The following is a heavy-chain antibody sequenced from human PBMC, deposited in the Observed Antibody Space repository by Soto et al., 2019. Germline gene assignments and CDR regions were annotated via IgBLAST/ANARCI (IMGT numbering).Heavy chain of an antibody. CDR2: IYWDDDK. Sequence: QITLKESGPTLVKPTQTLTLTCTFSGFSLSTSGVGVGWIRQPPGKALEWLALIYWDDDKRYSPSLKRRLTIXKXXSKNPVALTMTNMHPVDTGTYYCVNRRNQWMVLEYRGQGTLVTASS. V-gene: IGHV2-5*02. J-gene: IGHJ4*02. CDR3: VNRRNQWMVLEY. D-gene: IGHD6-19*01. CDR1: GFSLSTSGVG.